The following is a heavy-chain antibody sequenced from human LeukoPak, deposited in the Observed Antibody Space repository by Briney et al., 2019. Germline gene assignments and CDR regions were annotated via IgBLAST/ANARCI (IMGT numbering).Heavy chain of an antibody. D-gene: IGHD2-15*01. V-gene: IGHV3-21*01. Sequence: GGSLRLSCAASGFTFSSYSMNWVRQAPGKGLEWVSSISSSSSYIYYADSVKGRFTISRDNSKNTLYLQMNSLRAEDTAVYYCARAFGGSRSFFDYWGQGTLVTVSS. J-gene: IGHJ4*02. CDR3: ARAFGGSRSFFDY. CDR2: ISSSSSYI. CDR1: GFTFSSYS.